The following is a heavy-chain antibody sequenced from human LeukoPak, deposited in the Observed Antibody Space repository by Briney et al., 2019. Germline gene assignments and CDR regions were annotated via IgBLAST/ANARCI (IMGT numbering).Heavy chain of an antibody. V-gene: IGHV3-23*01. Sequence: GVSLRISCAASGFTFSAYAMSWLRQSPGGGVEWFLTISDNGDYTYYANSVKGRFTISRDNSKNTLYLQMDSLRAEDTAVYYCAREPNIVVTPAGFDYWGQGTLVTVSS. CDR2: ISDNGDYT. D-gene: IGHD2-2*01. J-gene: IGHJ4*02. CDR3: AREPNIVVTPAGFDY. CDR1: GFTFSAYA.